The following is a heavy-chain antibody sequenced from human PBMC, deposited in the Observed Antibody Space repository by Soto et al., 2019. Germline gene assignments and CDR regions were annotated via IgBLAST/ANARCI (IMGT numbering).Heavy chain of an antibody. J-gene: IGHJ3*02. D-gene: IGHD6-13*01. Sequence: PGEYLKISCKGSGYSFTSYWIGWVRQMPGKGLEWMGIIYPGDSDTRYSPSFQGQVTISADKSISTAYLQWSSLKASDTAMYYCARLTPAAAAGNHDAFDIWGQGTMVTVSS. CDR1: GYSFTSYW. CDR3: ARLTPAAAAGNHDAFDI. CDR2: IYPGDSDT. V-gene: IGHV5-51*01.